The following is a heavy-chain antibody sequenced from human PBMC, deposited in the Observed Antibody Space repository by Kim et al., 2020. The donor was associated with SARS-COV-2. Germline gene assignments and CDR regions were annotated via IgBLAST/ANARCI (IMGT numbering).Heavy chain of an antibody. CDR2: IYYSGST. Sequence: SETLSLTCTVSGGSISSSSYYWGWIRQPPGKGLEWIGSIYYSGSTYYNPSLKSRVTISVDTSKNQFSLKLSSVTAADTAVYYCATEGIAVAGYYYYYGMDVWGQGTTVTVSS. V-gene: IGHV4-39*01. CDR3: ATEGIAVAGYYYYYGMDV. D-gene: IGHD6-19*01. J-gene: IGHJ6*02. CDR1: GGSISSSSYY.